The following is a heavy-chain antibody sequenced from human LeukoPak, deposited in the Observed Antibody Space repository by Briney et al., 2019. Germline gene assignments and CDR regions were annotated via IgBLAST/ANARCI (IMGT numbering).Heavy chain of an antibody. CDR3: ASEYSSSSGGSVD. CDR1: GFTFSDYS. J-gene: IGHJ4*02. Sequence: PGGSLRLSCAASGFTFSDYSVNWVRQAPGKGLEWVSSISRSSSYTSISSRSSDIYYADSVKGRFTISRDNAKNSLYLQMNSLRAEDTAVYYCASEYSSSSGGSVDWGQGTLVTVSS. CDR2: ISRSSSYTSISSRSSDI. D-gene: IGHD6-6*01. V-gene: IGHV3-21*01.